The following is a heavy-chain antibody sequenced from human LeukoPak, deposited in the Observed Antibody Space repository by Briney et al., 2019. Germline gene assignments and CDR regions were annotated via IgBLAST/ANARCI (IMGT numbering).Heavy chain of an antibody. CDR1: GFTFSSYG. CDR2: ISYDGSNK. Sequence: GGSLRLSCAASGFTFSSYGMHWVRQAPGKGLEWVAVISYDGSNKYYADSVKGRFTISRENSKNTLYLQMNSLRAEDTAVYYCAKDPTRAAPRGYYMDVWGKGTTVTVSS. CDR3: AKDPTRAAPRGYYMDV. D-gene: IGHD3-16*01. V-gene: IGHV3-30*18. J-gene: IGHJ6*03.